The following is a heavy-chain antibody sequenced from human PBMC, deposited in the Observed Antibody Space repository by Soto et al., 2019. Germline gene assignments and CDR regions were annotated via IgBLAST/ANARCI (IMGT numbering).Heavy chain of an antibody. CDR1: GHSINSDYY. V-gene: IGHV4-38-2*02. CDR3: ARKGYYPSGRINLFDS. Sequence: PSETLSLTCTVAGHSINSDYYRGWIRQPPGKGLEWIGSIYPGGGTYYNPSLKSRVTISIDTSKNQFSLRLTSVTAADTAMYYCARKGYYPSGRINLFDSWGQGTLVTVS. CDR2: IYPGGGT. J-gene: IGHJ4*02. D-gene: IGHD3-10*01.